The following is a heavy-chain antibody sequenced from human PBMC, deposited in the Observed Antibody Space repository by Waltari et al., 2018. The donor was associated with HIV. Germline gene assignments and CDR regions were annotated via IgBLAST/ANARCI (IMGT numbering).Heavy chain of an antibody. V-gene: IGHV1-69*01. D-gene: IGHD3-22*01. CDR2: SCAIFGTV. CDR1: GGTFSSYA. J-gene: IGHJ4*02. Sequence: QVQLVQSGAEVKKPGSSVKVSCKASGGTFSSYAISWVRQAPGQGLEWMGGSCAIFGTVNSAEKLQGGVTITADESTSRAYMALSSLRSEDTVVYDCARVIDSSGYSFDYWGQGTVVTVSS. CDR3: ARVIDSSGYSFDY.